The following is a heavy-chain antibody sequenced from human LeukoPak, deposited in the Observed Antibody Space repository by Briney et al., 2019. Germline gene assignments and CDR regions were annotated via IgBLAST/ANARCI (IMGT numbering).Heavy chain of an antibody. J-gene: IGHJ4*02. V-gene: IGHV3-9*01. D-gene: IGHD3-10*01. CDR1: EFTFDDYA. Sequence: GGSLRLSCAASEFTFDDYAMHWVRQAPGKGLEWVSGISWNSGSIGYADSVKGRFTISRDNAKNSLYLQMNSLRAEDTALYYCAKDYYGSGRVRFDYWGQGTLVTVSS. CDR2: ISWNSGSI. CDR3: AKDYYGSGRVRFDY.